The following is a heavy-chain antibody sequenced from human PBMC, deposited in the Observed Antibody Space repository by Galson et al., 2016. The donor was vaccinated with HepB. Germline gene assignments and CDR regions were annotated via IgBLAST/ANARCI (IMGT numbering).Heavy chain of an antibody. V-gene: IGHV3-33*08. Sequence: SLRLSCAASGLSFSSHDMHWVRQVPVKGLEWVAVIHYDGIATFYADSVKGRFTISRDTSTNTLYLQMNSLTAEDTVVYYCARGAWYGSTETGYWGQGTLVTVSS. J-gene: IGHJ4*02. D-gene: IGHD3-10*01. CDR1: GLSFSSHD. CDR3: ARGAWYGSTETGY. CDR2: IHYDGIAT.